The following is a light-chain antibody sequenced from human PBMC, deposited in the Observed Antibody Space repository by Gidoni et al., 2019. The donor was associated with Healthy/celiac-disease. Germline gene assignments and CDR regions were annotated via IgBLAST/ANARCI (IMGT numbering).Light chain of an antibody. Sequence: SDEMTHPPPVSVSPGQTPSITVSGDKLGVKYACWYQQKPGQSPVLVIYQDSKRPSGIPERFSGSNSGNTATLTISGTQAMDEADYYCQAWDSSTDVVFGGGTKLTVL. CDR3: QAWDSSTDVV. J-gene: IGLJ2*01. CDR1: KLGVKY. V-gene: IGLV3-1*01. CDR2: QDS.